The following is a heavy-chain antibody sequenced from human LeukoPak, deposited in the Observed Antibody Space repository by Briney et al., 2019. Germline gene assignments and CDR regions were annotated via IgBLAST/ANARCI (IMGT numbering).Heavy chain of an antibody. V-gene: IGHV3-48*03. J-gene: IGHJ4*02. D-gene: IGHD3-22*01. Sequence: GGSLRLSCAASGFTFSNYEMNWVRQAPGKGLEWVSYISSSGSTIYYADSVKGRFTISRDNAKNSLYLQMNSLRAEDTAVYYCARIYYYDSSGYSEYYFDYWGQGTLVTVSS. CDR1: GFTFSNYE. CDR3: ARIYYYDSSGYSEYYFDY. CDR2: ISSSGSTI.